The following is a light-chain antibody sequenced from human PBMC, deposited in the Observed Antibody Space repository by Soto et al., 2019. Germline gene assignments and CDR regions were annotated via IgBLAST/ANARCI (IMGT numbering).Light chain of an antibody. J-gene: IGLJ3*02. Sequence: QTVVTQEPSFSVSRGRTVTLTCGLTYGSVSTDYYAIWYQQNPGQAPRTLIYNTHIRSSGVPDRFSGSILGGKAALTITGAQADDECDYYCVLYLGSGMWVFGGGTKLTVL. CDR3: VLYLGSGMWV. V-gene: IGLV8-61*01. CDR1: YGSVSTDYY. CDR2: NTH.